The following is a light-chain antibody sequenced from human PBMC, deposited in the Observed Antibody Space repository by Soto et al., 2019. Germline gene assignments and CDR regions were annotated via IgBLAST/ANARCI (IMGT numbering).Light chain of an antibody. CDR3: QQYDILPIT. J-gene: IGKJ5*01. CDR2: DAS. Sequence: DIQMTQSASSLFASVGDRFTITWQATQDINIYLNWYQQKPGKAPNLLIYDASNLEIGVPSRFSGSGSGTHFTFTISSLPTEDIGTYYCQQYDILPITFGRGTRLEIK. CDR1: QDINIY. V-gene: IGKV1-33*01.